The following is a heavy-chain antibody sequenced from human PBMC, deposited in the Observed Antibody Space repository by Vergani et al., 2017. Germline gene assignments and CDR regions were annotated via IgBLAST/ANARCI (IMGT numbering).Heavy chain of an antibody. Sequence: EVQLVESGGGLVKPGGSLRLSCSASGFTFSSYSMNWVRQAPGKGLEWVSSISSSSNYIYYADSVKGRFTISRDNAKNSLYLQMNSLRAEDTAMYYCARRRGSSYQYNWFDPWGQGTLVTVSS. J-gene: IGHJ5*02. CDR1: GFTFSSYS. D-gene: IGHD6-6*01. V-gene: IGHV3-21*01. CDR3: ARRRGSSYQYNWFDP. CDR2: ISSSSNYI.